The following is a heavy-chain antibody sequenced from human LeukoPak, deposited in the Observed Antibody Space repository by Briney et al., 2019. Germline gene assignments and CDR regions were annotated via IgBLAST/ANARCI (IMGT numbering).Heavy chain of an antibody. CDR1: GFTFSGYS. CDR2: ISSSSSYI. D-gene: IGHD6-13*01. Sequence: PGGSLRLSCAASGFTFSGYSMNWVRQAPGKGLEWVSSISSSSSYIYYADSVKGRFTISRDNAKNSLYLQMNSLRAEDTAVYYCARDPYSSSWYRTYYFDYWGQGTLVTVSS. V-gene: IGHV3-21*01. CDR3: ARDPYSSSWYRTYYFDY. J-gene: IGHJ4*02.